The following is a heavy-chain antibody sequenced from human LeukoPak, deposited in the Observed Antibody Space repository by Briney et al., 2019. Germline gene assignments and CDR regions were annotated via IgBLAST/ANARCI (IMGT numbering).Heavy chain of an antibody. J-gene: IGHJ4*02. D-gene: IGHD6-19*01. CDR2: ISAYNGNT. CDR3: ARDFSGYSSGWYDY. V-gene: IGHV1-18*01. CDR1: GGTFSSYA. Sequence: ASAKVSCKASGGTFSSYAISWVRQAPGQGLEWMGWISAYNGNTNYAQKLQGRVTMTTDTSTSTAYMELRSLRSDDTAVYYCARDFSGYSSGWYDYWGQGTLVTVSS.